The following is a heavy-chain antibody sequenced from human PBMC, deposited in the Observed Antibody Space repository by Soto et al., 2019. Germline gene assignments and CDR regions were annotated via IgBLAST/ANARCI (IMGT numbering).Heavy chain of an antibody. CDR2: IRSKANSYAT. CDR3: TVHRPTYYDFWSGLAGFDP. Sequence: GSLRLSGTASGFTFSVSAMHWVLQASGKGLEWVGRIRSKANSYATAYAASVKGRFTISRDDSKNTAYLQMNSLKTEDTAVYYCTVHRPTYYDFWSGLAGFDPWGQGTLVTVSS. V-gene: IGHV3-73*01. J-gene: IGHJ5*02. CDR1: GFTFSVSA. D-gene: IGHD3-3*01.